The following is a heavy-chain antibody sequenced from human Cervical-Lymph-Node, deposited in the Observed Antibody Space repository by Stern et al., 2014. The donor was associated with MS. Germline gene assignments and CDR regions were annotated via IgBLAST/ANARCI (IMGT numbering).Heavy chain of an antibody. V-gene: IGHV5-51*01. J-gene: IGHJ4*02. CDR3: ARQRYFDY. CDR2: LFPRGSDI. CDR1: GYTFPIHW. Sequence: VQLEESGPEVKRPGVSLKIPCQASGYTFPIHWIGWVRQMPGKGLEWIAILFPRGSDIRYSLSLQCQLHISGDNSSSTAYFPGNNLKASDTAIYYCARQRYFDYWGQGTLVTVSS.